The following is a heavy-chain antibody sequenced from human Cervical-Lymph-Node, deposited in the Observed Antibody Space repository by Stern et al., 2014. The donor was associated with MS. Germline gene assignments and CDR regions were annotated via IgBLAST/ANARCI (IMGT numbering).Heavy chain of an antibody. D-gene: IGHD7-27*01. J-gene: IGHJ4*02. CDR1: GDSISSNNW. Sequence: VQLVESGPGLVKPSGTLSLTCTVSGDSISSNNWWSWVRQPPGKGLQWIGEIYHSGITPYPPSLKSRFTISMAESRNHFSLHLNSVTAADTAVYYCAISTSKKLGNWGQGTLVTVSS. CDR3: AISTSKKLGN. CDR2: IYHSGIT. V-gene: IGHV4-4*02.